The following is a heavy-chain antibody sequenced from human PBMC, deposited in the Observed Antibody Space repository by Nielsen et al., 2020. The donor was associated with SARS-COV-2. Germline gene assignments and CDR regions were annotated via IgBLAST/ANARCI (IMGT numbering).Heavy chain of an antibody. J-gene: IGHJ4*02. Sequence: GESLKISCAASGFTFSSYAMSWVRQAPGKGLEWVSAISGSGGSTYYADSVKDRFTISRDNSKNTLYLQMNSLRAEDTAVYYCAKDRRGWLQSTFDYWGQGTLVTVSS. CDR2: ISGSGGST. CDR3: AKDRRGWLQSTFDY. V-gene: IGHV3-23*01. D-gene: IGHD5-24*01. CDR1: GFTFSSYA.